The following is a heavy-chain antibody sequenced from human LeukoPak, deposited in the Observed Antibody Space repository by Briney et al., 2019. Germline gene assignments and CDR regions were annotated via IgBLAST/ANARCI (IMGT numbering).Heavy chain of an antibody. CDR3: ARLGYSYGYGS. CDR2: IYYSGTT. V-gene: IGHV4-59*08. Sequence: SETLSLTCTVSGGSISSYYWSWIRQPPGRGLEWIGYIYYSGTTNYNPSLKSRVTISVDTSKNQFSLKLSSVTAADTAVYYCARLGYSYGYGSWGQGTLVTVSS. CDR1: GGSISSYY. D-gene: IGHD5-18*01. J-gene: IGHJ5*02.